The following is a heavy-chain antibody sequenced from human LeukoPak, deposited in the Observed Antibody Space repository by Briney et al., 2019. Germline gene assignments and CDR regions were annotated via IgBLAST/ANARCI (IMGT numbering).Heavy chain of an antibody. CDR2: IVASYEGT. J-gene: IGHJ5*02. D-gene: IGHD6-13*01. Sequence: GGSLRLSCAASGFTFSNYAMMWVRQPPGKGLEWVSSIVASYEGTFYANSVKGRFTISRDNSRSTLSLQMNSLRAEDTGVYYCAKGKAGGLVDLFDPWGQGTLVTVSS. CDR3: AKGKAGGLVDLFDP. CDR1: GFTFSNYA. V-gene: IGHV3-23*01.